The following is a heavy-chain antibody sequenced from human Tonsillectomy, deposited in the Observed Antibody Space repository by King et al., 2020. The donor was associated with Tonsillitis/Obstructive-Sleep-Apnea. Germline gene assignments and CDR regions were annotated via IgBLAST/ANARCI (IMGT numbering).Heavy chain of an antibody. CDR3: ARDIGSSSWLNWFDP. J-gene: IGHJ5*02. D-gene: IGHD6-13*01. V-gene: IGHV3-48*02. Sequence: VQLVESGGGLVQPGGSLRLSCAASGFTFSSNSMNWVRQAPGKGLEWVSYISSSSSTIYYADSVKGRFTISRDNAKNSLYLQMNSLRDEDTAVYYCARDIGSSSWLNWFDPWGQGTLVTVSS. CDR1: GFTFSSNS. CDR2: ISSSSSTI.